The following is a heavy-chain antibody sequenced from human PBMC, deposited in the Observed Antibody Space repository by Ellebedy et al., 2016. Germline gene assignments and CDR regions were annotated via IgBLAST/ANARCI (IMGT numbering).Heavy chain of an antibody. CDR1: GFTFDDYG. D-gene: IGHD5-24*01. V-gene: IGHV3-20*04. J-gene: IGHJ4*02. CDR2: INWNGGST. Sequence: GESLKISCAASGFTFDDYGMSWVRQAPGKGLEWVSGINWNGGSTGYADSVKGRFTISRDNAKNSLYLQMNSLRAEDTALYYCARHQGGWLQLFDYWGQGTLVTVSS. CDR3: ARHQGGWLQLFDY.